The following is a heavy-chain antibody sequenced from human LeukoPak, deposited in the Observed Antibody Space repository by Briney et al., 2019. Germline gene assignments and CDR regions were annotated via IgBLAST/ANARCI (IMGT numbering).Heavy chain of an antibody. V-gene: IGHV4-39*07. D-gene: IGHD6-6*01. CDR2: VYSSGRT. CDR3: ARIYSSSSFDY. Sequence: SETLSLTCTVSGGSISSSSYYWGWIRQPPGKGLEWIGSVYSSGRTYYNPSLTSRVTVSVDTSKNQFSLKLSSVTAADTAVYYCARIYSSSSFDYWGQGTLVTVSS. J-gene: IGHJ4*02. CDR1: GGSISSSSYY.